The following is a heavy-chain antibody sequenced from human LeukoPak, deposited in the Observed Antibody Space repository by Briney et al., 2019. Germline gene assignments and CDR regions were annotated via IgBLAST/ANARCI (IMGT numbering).Heavy chain of an antibody. V-gene: IGHV3-30*04. J-gene: IGHJ4*02. CDR3: ARDLMWLVDY. Sequence: GGSLRLSCAASGFIFLNYDVHWVRQTPGKGLEWLAYESKDRNVISYADSVRGRFTVSRDNSKNMVYLQMNSLRTEDTSLYYCARDLMWLVDYWGQGVLVTVSS. CDR2: ESKDRNVI. CDR1: GFIFLNYD. D-gene: IGHD6-19*01.